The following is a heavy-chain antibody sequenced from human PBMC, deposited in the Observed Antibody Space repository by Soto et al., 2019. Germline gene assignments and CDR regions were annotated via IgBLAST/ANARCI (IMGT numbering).Heavy chain of an antibody. V-gene: IGHV1-3*01. CDR1: GYTFTSYA. CDR3: ARAGGHAYCGGDCYDAFDI. CDR2: INAGNGNT. D-gene: IGHD2-21*02. Sequence: ASVKVSCKASGYTFTSYAMHWVRQAPGQRLEWMGWINAGNGNTKYSQKFQGRVTITRDTSASTAYMELSSLRSEDTAVYYCARAGGHAYCGGDCYDAFDIWGQGTMVTVSS. J-gene: IGHJ3*02.